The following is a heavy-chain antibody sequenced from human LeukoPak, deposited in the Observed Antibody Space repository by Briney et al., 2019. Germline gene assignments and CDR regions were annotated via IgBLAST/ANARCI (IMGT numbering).Heavy chain of an antibody. D-gene: IGHD1-1*01. CDR3: ARDGNWRLDF. Sequence: SQTLSLTCAISGDSVSSNSVSWNWVRQSPSRVLEWLRRTQYRSTWNSDYAVYVKGRITINADTSMSQFSLQLDSVTPEDTAVYYCARDGNWRLDFWGQGRVVSVSS. J-gene: IGHJ4*02. CDR1: GDSVSSNSVS. V-gene: IGHV6-1*01. CDR2: TQYRSTWNS.